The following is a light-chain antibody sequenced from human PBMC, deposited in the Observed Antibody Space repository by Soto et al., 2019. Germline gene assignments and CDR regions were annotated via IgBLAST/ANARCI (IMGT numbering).Light chain of an antibody. Sequence: QSVLTQPPSVSAAPGQKVTISCSGSSSNIGNNYVSWYQQLPGTAPKLLIYHNDKRPSGIPDRLSGSKSGTSATLGITGLQTGDEADYCCGAWESSVVFGGGTKLTVL. V-gene: IGLV1-51*01. CDR2: HND. CDR3: GAWESSVV. J-gene: IGLJ2*01. CDR1: SSNIGNNY.